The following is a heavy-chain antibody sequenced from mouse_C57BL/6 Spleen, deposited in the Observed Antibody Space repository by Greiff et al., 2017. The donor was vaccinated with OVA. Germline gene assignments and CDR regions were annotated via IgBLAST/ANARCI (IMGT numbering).Heavy chain of an antibody. CDR2: IDPSDSYT. D-gene: IGHD3-2*02. Sequence: QVQLKQPGAELVMPGASVKLSCKASGYTFTSYWMHWVKQRPGQGLEWIGEIDPSDSYTNYNQKFKGKSTLTVDKSSSTAYMQLSSLTSEDSAVYYCARGQLRLRDYYAMDYWGQGTSVTVSS. V-gene: IGHV1-69*01. CDR1: GYTFTSYW. CDR3: ARGQLRLRDYYAMDY. J-gene: IGHJ4*01.